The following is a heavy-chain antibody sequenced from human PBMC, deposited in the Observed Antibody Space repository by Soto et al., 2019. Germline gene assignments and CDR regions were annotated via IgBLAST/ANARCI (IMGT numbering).Heavy chain of an antibody. J-gene: IGHJ5*02. V-gene: IGHV3-53*01. CDR1: GFTVSSNY. D-gene: IGHD1-7*01. CDR3: ARDNYQGWFDP. Sequence: LRLSCAASGFTVSSNYMSWVRQAPGKGLEWVSVIYSGGSTYYADSVKGRFTISRDNSKNTLYLQMNSLRAEDTAVYYCARDNYQGWFDPWGQGTLVTVSS. CDR2: IYSGGST.